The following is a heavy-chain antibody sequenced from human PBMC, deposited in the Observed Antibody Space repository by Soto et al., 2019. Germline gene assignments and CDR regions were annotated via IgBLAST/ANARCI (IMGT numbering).Heavy chain of an antibody. CDR1: GYTFINYY. CDR3: VRATAARQRDYSYHYYLHI. J-gene: IGHJ6*03. V-gene: IGHV1-46*03. D-gene: IGHD6-6*01. Sequence: QVQLVQSGAEVKKPGASVKVSCKASGYTFINYYIHWVQQAPGQGLEWMGVINPNGGSTVYAQKFQGRVTLTRDTSTSTVYVELSSLRSDDTAVYFCVRATAARQRDYSYHYYLHIWGKGTTVTVSS. CDR2: INPNGGST.